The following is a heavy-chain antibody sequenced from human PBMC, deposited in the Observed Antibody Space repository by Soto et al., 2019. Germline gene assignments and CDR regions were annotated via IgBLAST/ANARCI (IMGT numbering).Heavy chain of an antibody. CDR3: ARAYGDYGDYFDS. Sequence: SETLSLTCSVSGGSISSSSYYRRCIRQPPGEGLEWIGYIYYSVSTYYNPSLKSRVTISVDMSKNQFSLKLSSVTAADSAVYYCARAYGDYGDYFDSWGQGILVTVSS. CDR1: GGSISSSSYY. D-gene: IGHD4-17*01. J-gene: IGHJ4*02. CDR2: IYYSVST. V-gene: IGHV4-30-4*08.